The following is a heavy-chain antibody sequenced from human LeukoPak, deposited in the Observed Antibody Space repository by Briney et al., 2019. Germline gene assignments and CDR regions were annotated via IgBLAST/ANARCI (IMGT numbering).Heavy chain of an antibody. CDR2: ISYDGSNK. J-gene: IGHJ4*02. V-gene: IGHV3-30*18. CDR1: GFTFSSYG. Sequence: PGGSLRLSCAASGFTFSSYGMHWVRQAPGKGLEWVAVISYDGSNKYYADSVKGRFTISRDNSKNTLYLQMNSLRAEDTAVYYCAKENPPGYSHGYPDYWGQGTLVTVSS. CDR3: AKENPPGYSHGYPDY. D-gene: IGHD5-18*01.